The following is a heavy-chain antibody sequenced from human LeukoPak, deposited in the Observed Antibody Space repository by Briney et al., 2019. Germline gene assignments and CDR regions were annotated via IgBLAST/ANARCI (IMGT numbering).Heavy chain of an antibody. Sequence: GSLRLSCAASGFTFSSYAMSWVRQAPGKGLEWVSAISGSGGSTYYADSVKGRFTISRDNSKNTLYLQMNSLRAEDTAVYYCAKDGGGEYYFDYWGQGTLVTVSS. D-gene: IGHD3-16*01. V-gene: IGHV3-23*01. J-gene: IGHJ4*02. CDR1: GFTFSSYA. CDR2: ISGSGGST. CDR3: AKDGGGEYYFDY.